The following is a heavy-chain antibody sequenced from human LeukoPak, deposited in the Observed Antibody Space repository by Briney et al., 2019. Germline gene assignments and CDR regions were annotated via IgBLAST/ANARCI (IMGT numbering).Heavy chain of an antibody. CDR2: IYYSGST. D-gene: IGHD5-18*01. Sequence: PSETLSLTCTVSGGSISSSSYYWGWIRQPPGKGLEWIGSIYYSGSTYYNPSLKSRVTISVDTSKNQFSLKLSSVTAADTAVYYCARHSLGGYRGRMGFDPWGQGTLVTVSS. CDR3: ARHSLGGYRGRMGFDP. V-gene: IGHV4-39*01. J-gene: IGHJ5*02. CDR1: GGSISSSSYY.